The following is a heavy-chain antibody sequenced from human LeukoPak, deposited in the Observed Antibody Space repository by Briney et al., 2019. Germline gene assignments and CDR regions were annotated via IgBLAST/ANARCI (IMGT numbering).Heavy chain of an antibody. Sequence: PGGSLRLSCGASGFSFSNYDMNWVRQAPGKGLEWVSVISDSGGGSNYADSVKGRFTISRDNSKNTLYLQMDSLSAEDTAVYYCARQGLYDSSDFWTFQHWGQGTLVTVSS. CDR3: ARQGLYDSSDFWTFQH. V-gene: IGHV3-23*01. D-gene: IGHD3/OR15-3a*01. CDR2: ISDSGGGS. CDR1: GFSFSNYD. J-gene: IGHJ1*01.